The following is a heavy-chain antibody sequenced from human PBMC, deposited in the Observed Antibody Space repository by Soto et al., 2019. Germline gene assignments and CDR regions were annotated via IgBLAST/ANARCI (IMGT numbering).Heavy chain of an antibody. CDR1: GGSISSYY. CDR2: IYYSGST. J-gene: IGHJ3*02. Sequence: PSETPSLTCSVSGGSISSYYWSWIRQPPGKGLEWIGYIYYSGSTNYNPSLKSRVTISVDTSKNQFSLKLSSVTAADTAVYYCARRYGWAFDIWGQGTMVTVSS. CDR3: ARRYGWAFDI. V-gene: IGHV4-59*08. D-gene: IGHD3-16*01.